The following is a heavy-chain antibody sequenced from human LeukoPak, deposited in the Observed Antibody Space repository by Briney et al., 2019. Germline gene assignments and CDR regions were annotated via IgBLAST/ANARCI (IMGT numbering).Heavy chain of an antibody. Sequence: KAGGSLRLSCAASGFTFSDYYMSWIRQAPGKGLEWVSYISSSGSTIYYADSVKGRFTISRDNAKNSLYLQMNSLRAEDTAVYYCATDGYYYDSSGSDAFDIWGQGTMVTVSS. D-gene: IGHD3-22*01. CDR2: ISSSGSTI. V-gene: IGHV3-11*01. J-gene: IGHJ3*02. CDR3: ATDGYYYDSSGSDAFDI. CDR1: GFTFSDYY.